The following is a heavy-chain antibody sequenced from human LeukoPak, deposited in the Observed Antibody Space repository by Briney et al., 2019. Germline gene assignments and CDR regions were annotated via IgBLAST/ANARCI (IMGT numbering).Heavy chain of an antibody. Sequence: GGSLRLSCAASGFTFSSYWTSWVRQAPGKGLEWVANIKQDGSEKYYVDSVKGRFTISRDNAKNSLYLQMNSLRAEDTAVYFCARGQTTVTNWGQGTLVTVSS. CDR2: IKQDGSEK. J-gene: IGHJ4*02. CDR3: ARGQTTVTN. D-gene: IGHD4-17*01. V-gene: IGHV3-7*03. CDR1: GFTFSSYW.